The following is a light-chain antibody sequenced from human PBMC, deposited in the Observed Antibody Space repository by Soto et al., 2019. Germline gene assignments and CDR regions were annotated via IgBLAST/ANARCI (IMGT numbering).Light chain of an antibody. J-gene: IGKJ4*01. CDR1: QSVSGSY. CDR3: QQYGTSPLT. V-gene: IGKV3-20*01. Sequence: VLTLSPGTATLSAGQRETLSRWASQSVSGSYLAWYQQKHGQAPRLLLYGASSRATGIPDRFSGSGSWTDFTLTIGRLEPEDFAVYYCQQYGTSPLTFGEGTKVEIK. CDR2: GAS.